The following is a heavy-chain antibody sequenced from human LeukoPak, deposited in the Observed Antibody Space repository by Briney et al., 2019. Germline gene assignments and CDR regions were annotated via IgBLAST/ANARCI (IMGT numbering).Heavy chain of an antibody. CDR1: GYTFTGYY. CDR2: IDPDSGGT. J-gene: IGHJ4*02. V-gene: IGHV1-2*02. CDR3: ARVPGPYTTSRFDF. Sequence: VASVRVSCKTSGYTFTGYYLHWVRQAPGQRPEWMGRIDPDSGGTHCGQKFQGRVTVTRDTSITTVYMELSGLTSDDTAVYYCARVPGPYTTSRFDFWGQGTLVTVSS. D-gene: IGHD2-2*02.